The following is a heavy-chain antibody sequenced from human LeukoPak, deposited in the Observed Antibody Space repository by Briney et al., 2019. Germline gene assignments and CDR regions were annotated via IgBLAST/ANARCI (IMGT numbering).Heavy chain of an antibody. CDR2: IRYDGSNK. V-gene: IGHV3-30*02. CDR1: GFNFRSYG. Sequence: GGPLRLSCAAYGFNFRSYGMHWVRQAPGKGLEGVAFIRYDGSNKYYADSLKGRFTISRDNSKNTLYLQMNSLRAEDTAVYYCAKDHSYDSSDYWGQGTLVTVSS. CDR3: AKDHSYDSSDY. J-gene: IGHJ4*02. D-gene: IGHD3-22*01.